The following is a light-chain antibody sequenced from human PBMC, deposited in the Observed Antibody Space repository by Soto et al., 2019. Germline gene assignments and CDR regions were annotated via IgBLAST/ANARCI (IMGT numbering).Light chain of an antibody. CDR3: QQSGGSPPYT. J-gene: IGKJ2*01. CDR1: QSISSSY. CDR2: GAS. V-gene: IGKV3-20*01. Sequence: VLTQSPGTLSLSPGERATISCRASQSISSSYLAWYQHKPGQAPRLLIYGASSRATGIPHRFSGSGSGTDFTLTISRLEPEDCGVHYCQQSGGSPPYTFGQGTKVDIK.